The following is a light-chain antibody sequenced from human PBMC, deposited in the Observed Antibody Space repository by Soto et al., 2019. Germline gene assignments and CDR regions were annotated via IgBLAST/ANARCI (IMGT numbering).Light chain of an antibody. CDR2: DVS. J-gene: IGLJ2*01. CDR3: SSYTSSSVV. Sequence: QSALTQPASVSGSPGQSITISCTGTSSDVGGYNYVSWYQQHPGKAPKLMIYDVSNRPSGVSNRFSGSKSGNTASLTISGLQDDEADYYYCSSYTSSSVVFGGGTKVTVL. CDR1: SSDVGGYNY. V-gene: IGLV2-14*01.